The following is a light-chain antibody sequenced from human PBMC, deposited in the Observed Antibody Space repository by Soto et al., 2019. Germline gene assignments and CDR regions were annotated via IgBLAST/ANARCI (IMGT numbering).Light chain of an antibody. V-gene: IGKV3-15*01. CDR3: QQYVSWST. J-gene: IGKJ2*01. Sequence: EIVMTQSPVTRSVSPGESATISCRASQSVGISLAWYQQKPGQAPRLLIYYASTRATGIPARFSGSGSGTEFTLTISSLQSEDSAAYYCQQYVSWSTFGQGTNLEIK. CDR2: YAS. CDR1: QSVGIS.